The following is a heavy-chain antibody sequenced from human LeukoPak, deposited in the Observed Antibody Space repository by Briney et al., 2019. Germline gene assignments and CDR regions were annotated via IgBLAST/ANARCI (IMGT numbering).Heavy chain of an antibody. Sequence: GGSLRLSCAASGFTFNTYAMSWVRQAPGKGLEWVSSISSSGGGTSYADSVRGRFTISRDNSKNTLYLQMNSLRVEDTAVYYCAREPNYYDSSGPLDYWGQGTLVTVSS. J-gene: IGHJ4*02. V-gene: IGHV3-23*01. CDR1: GFTFNTYA. D-gene: IGHD3-22*01. CDR2: ISSSGGGT. CDR3: AREPNYYDSSGPLDY.